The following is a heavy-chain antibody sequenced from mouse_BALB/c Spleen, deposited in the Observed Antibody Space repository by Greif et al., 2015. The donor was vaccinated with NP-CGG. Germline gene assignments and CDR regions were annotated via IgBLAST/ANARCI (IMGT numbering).Heavy chain of an antibody. CDR1: GYTFTSYY. D-gene: IGHD2-3*01. Sequence: QVQLQQSGAELVKPGASVKLSCKASGYTFTSYYMYWVKQRPGQGLEWIGEINPSNGGTNFNEKFKSKATLTVDKSSSTAYMQLSSLTSEDSAVYYCTRVGDGYYSYYFDYWGQGTTLTVSS. CDR2: INPSNGGT. CDR3: TRVGDGYYSYYFDY. J-gene: IGHJ2*01. V-gene: IGHV1S81*02.